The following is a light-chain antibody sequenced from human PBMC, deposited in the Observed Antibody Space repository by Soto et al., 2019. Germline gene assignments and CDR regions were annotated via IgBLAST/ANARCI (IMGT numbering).Light chain of an antibody. J-gene: IGKJ4*01. CDR1: QSLSSY. V-gene: IGKV3-11*01. Sequence: EIVLTQSPATLSLSPGERATLSCRASQSLSSYLAWYQQKPGQAPRLLIYDASNRATGIPARFSGSGSGTDFTLTISSLEPEDFAVYYCQQRTNWLTFGGGTKVDSK. CDR2: DAS. CDR3: QQRTNWLT.